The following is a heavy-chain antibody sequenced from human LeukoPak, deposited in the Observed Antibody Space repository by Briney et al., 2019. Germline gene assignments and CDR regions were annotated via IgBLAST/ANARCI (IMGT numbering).Heavy chain of an antibody. CDR3: ARVSGTWGYFYMDV. CDR1: GYAFTSHG. V-gene: IGHV1-18*01. J-gene: IGHJ6*03. Sequence: ASVKVSCKPFGYAFTSHGFTWVRQAPGQGLEWMGWISTYDGKTDYAQNFQGRVSMTIDASTSTAYMEVRSLRSDDTAVYYCARVSGTWGYFYMDVWAKGSTVTVSS. D-gene: IGHD1-1*01. CDR2: ISTYDGKT.